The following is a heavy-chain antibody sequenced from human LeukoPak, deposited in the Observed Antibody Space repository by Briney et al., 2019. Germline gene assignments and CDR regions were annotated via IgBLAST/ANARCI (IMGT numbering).Heavy chain of an antibody. CDR3: ARDIQLST. Sequence: GGSLRLSCAASGFTFSNYAMSWVRQAPGKGLEWVSTISGSGGTTYYADSVEGRFTISRDNSKNTLYLQMSSLRAEDTAIYYCARDIQLSTWGLGTMVTVSS. V-gene: IGHV3-23*01. CDR2: ISGSGGTT. J-gene: IGHJ3*01. CDR1: GFTFSNYA. D-gene: IGHD5-24*01.